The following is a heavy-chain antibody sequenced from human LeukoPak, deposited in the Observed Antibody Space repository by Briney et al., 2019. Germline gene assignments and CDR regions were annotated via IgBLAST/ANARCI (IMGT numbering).Heavy chain of an antibody. Sequence: ASVKVSCKASGGTFSSYAISWVRQAPGQGLEWMGGIIPIFGAANYAQNFQGRVTITADESTSTAYMELSSLRSEDTAVYYCAREFYYDSSGYWNWFDPWGQGTLVTVSS. V-gene: IGHV1-69*13. CDR1: GGTFSSYA. J-gene: IGHJ5*02. D-gene: IGHD3-22*01. CDR2: IIPIFGAA. CDR3: AREFYYDSSGYWNWFDP.